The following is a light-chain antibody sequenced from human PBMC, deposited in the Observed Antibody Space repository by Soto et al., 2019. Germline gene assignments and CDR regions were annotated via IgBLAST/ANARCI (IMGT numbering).Light chain of an antibody. CDR1: QSVSSN. J-gene: IGKJ1*01. Sequence: EIVMTQSPGTLSVSPGERATLFCRASQSVSSNLAWYQQKPGQAPRLLIYGASTRATGIPARFSGSGSGTEFTLTISSLQSEDFAVYYCQQYNNWPRTFGQGTKVDIK. V-gene: IGKV3-15*01. CDR3: QQYNNWPRT. CDR2: GAS.